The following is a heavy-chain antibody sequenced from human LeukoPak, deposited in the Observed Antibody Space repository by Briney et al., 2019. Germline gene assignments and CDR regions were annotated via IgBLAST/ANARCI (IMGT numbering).Heavy chain of an antibody. CDR3: ARGSSDFDY. D-gene: IGHD6-6*01. V-gene: IGHV4-59*01. CDR2: IYYSGST. J-gene: IGHJ4*02. CDR1: GGSLSSYY. Sequence: PSETLSLTCTVSGGSLSSYYWSWIRQPPGKGLEWIGYIYYSGSTNYDPSLKSRVTISVDTSKNQFSLKLSSVTAADTAVYYCARGSSDFDYWGQGTLVTVSS.